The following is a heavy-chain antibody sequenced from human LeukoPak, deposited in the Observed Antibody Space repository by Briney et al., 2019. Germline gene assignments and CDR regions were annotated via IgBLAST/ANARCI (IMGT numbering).Heavy chain of an antibody. CDR2: IYHSGST. V-gene: IGHV4-30-2*01. CDR3: ARDDGRGCLDV. Sequence: PSETLSPTCTVSGGSISSGGYYWSWIRQPPGKGLEWIGYIYHSGSTYYNPSLKSRVTISVDRSKNQFSLKLSSVTAADTAVYYCARDDGRGCLDVWGKGTTVTVSS. CDR1: GGSISSGGYY. J-gene: IGHJ6*04. D-gene: IGHD3-10*01.